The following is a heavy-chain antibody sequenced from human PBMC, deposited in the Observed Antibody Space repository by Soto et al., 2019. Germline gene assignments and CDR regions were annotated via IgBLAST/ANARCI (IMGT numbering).Heavy chain of an antibody. D-gene: IGHD3-3*01. J-gene: IGHJ5*02. V-gene: IGHV1-18*04. CDR1: GYTFTGYY. CDR3: ARATKIFGVVIEWFDP. CDR2: ISAYNGNT. Sequence: VASVKVSCKASGYTFTGYYMHWVRQAPGQGLEWMGWISAYNGNTNYAQKLQGRVTMTTDTSTSTAYMELRSLRSDDTAVYYCARATKIFGVVIEWFDPWGQGTLVTVSS.